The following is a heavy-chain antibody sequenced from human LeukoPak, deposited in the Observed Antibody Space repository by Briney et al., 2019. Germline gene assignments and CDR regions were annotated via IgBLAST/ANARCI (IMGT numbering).Heavy chain of an antibody. Sequence: GRSLRLSCAASGFTFSSYAMHWVRQAPGKGLEWVAVISSYDGSNKYYADAVKGRFTISRDNSKNTLYLQMNSLRAGDTGVYYCASVGGYDPLFDYWGQGTLVTVSS. J-gene: IGHJ4*02. CDR3: ASVGGYDPLFDY. V-gene: IGHV3-30-3*01. CDR2: ISSYDGSNK. D-gene: IGHD5-12*01. CDR1: GFTFSSYA.